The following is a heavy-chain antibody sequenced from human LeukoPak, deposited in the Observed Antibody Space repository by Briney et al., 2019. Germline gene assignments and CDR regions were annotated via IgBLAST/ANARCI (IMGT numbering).Heavy chain of an antibody. D-gene: IGHD3-10*01. CDR3: ARDSGMVRGEAYYYYGMDV. CDR1: GGSISSGSYY. CDR2: IYTSGST. Sequence: SQTLSLTCTVSGGSISSGSYYWSWIRQPAGKGLEWIGRIYTSGSTNYNPSLKSRVTISVDTSKNQFSLKLSSVTAADTAVYYCARDSGMVRGEAYYYYGMDVWGKGTTVTVSS. V-gene: IGHV4-61*02. J-gene: IGHJ6*04.